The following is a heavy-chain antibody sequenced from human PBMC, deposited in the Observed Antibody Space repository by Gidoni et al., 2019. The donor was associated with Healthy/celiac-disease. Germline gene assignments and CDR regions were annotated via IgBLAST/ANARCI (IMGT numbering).Heavy chain of an antibody. D-gene: IGHD3-22*01. CDR2: ISYDGSNK. J-gene: IGHJ4*02. CDR1: GFTFSRYA. V-gene: IGHV3-30*18. Sequence: QVQLVESGGGVVQPGRSLRLSCAAAGFTFSRYAITWVRPAPGKGLAWVAVISYDGSNKYYADSVKGRFTISRDNSKNTLYLQMNSRRAEDTAVYYCAKVGGLENYYDSSGYYYGTYFDYWGQGTLVTVSS. CDR3: AKVGGLENYYDSSGYYYGTYFDY.